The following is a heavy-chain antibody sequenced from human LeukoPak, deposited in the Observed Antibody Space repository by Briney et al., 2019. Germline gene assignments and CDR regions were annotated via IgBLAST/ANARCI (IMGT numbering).Heavy chain of an antibody. Sequence: PSETLSLTCTVSGGSISSYYWSWIRQPARKGLEWIGRIYSSGSTYYNPSLKSRVTISVDTSKNQFSLILNSVTAADTAVYYCAREAIVDNWFDPWGQGTLVTVSS. CDR2: IYSSGST. CDR3: AREAIVDNWFDP. V-gene: IGHV4-4*07. D-gene: IGHD2-21*01. CDR1: GGSISSYY. J-gene: IGHJ5*02.